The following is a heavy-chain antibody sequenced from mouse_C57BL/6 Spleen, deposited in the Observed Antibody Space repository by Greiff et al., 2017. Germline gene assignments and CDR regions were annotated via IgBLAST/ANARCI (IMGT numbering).Heavy chain of an antibody. V-gene: IGHV15-2*01. J-gene: IGHJ2*02. D-gene: IGHD1-1*01. CDR2: ILPSIGRT. CDR3: ARGRDGSSSNYMDY. CDR1: DSEVFPIAY. Sequence: QVQLQQSGSELRSPGSSVKLSCKAFDSEVFPIAYMSWVRQKPGHGFEWIGGILPSIGRTIYGEKFEDKVTLDADTLSTPAYLELNSLTSEDSAIYYCARGRDGSSSNYMDYWGQGTSLTVSS.